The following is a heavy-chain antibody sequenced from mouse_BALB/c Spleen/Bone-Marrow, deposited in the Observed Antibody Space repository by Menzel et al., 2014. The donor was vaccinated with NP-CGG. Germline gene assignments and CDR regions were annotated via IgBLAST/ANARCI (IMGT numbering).Heavy chain of an antibody. V-gene: IGHV14-3*02. D-gene: IGHD2-4*01. J-gene: IGHJ2*01. CDR3: ASYDYGYYFDY. CDR2: IVPANGNT. Sequence: KQSGAELVKPGASVKLSCTTSGFNIKDTYMHWVKLRPEQGLEWIGRIVPANGNTKYAPKFQGKATITADTSSNTAYLQLSSLTSEDTAVYFCASYDYGYYFDYWGQGTTLTVSS. CDR1: GFNIKDTY.